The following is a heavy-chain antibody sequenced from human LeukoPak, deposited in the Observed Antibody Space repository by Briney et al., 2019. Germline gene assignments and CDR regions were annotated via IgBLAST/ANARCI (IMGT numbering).Heavy chain of an antibody. V-gene: IGHV1-69*13. CDR1: GGTFSSYA. CDR3: AGVWRWLQDGVNYYYYGMDV. Sequence: SVKVSCKASGGTFSSYAISWVRQAPGQGLEWMGGIIPIFGTANYAQKFQGRVTITADESTSTAYMELSSLRSEDTAVYYCAGVWRWLQDGVNYYYYGMDVWGQGTTVTVSS. D-gene: IGHD5-24*01. J-gene: IGHJ6*02. CDR2: IIPIFGTA.